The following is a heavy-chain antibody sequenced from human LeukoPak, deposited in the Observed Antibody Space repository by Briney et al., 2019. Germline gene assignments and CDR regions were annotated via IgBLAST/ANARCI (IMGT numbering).Heavy chain of an antibody. Sequence: SETLSLTCAAYGGSFSGYYWSWIRQPPGKGLEWIGEINQSGSTNYNPSLKSRVTISVDTSKNQFSLKLSSVTAADTAVYYCARLEYSSSPPTVDYWGQGTLVAVSS. CDR3: ARLEYSSSPPTVDY. V-gene: IGHV4-34*01. J-gene: IGHJ4*02. CDR2: INQSGST. D-gene: IGHD6-6*01. CDR1: GGSFSGYY.